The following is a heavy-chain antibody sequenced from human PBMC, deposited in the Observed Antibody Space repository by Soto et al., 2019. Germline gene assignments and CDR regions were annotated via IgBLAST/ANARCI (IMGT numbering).Heavy chain of an antibody. J-gene: IGHJ6*03. CDR2: INHSGST. V-gene: IGHV4-34*01. CDR3: ATIAGGSTRYYYYYYMDV. CDR1: GGSFSGYY. Sequence: TSETLSLTCAVYGGSFSGYYWSWIRQPPGKGLEWIGEINHSGSTNYNPSLKSRVTISVDTSKNQFSLKLSSVTAADTAVYYCATIAGGSTRYYYYYYMDVWGKGTTVTVSS. D-gene: IGHD2-2*01.